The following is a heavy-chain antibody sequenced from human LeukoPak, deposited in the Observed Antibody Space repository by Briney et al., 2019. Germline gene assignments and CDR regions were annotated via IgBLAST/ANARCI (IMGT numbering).Heavy chain of an antibody. CDR3: ARGGSRSPRDAFDI. J-gene: IGHJ3*02. Sequence: ASVEVSCKASGYTFTSSYLHWVRQAPGQGLEWMGMISPSGASTTYAQKFQGRVTMTRDTSTSTVYMELSSLRSEDTAVYYCARGGSRSPRDAFDIWGQGTMVTVSS. D-gene: IGHD6-13*01. CDR2: ISPSGAST. V-gene: IGHV1-46*01. CDR1: GYTFTSSY.